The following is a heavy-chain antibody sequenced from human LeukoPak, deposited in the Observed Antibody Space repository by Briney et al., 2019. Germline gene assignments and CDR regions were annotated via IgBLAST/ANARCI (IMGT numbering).Heavy chain of an antibody. J-gene: IGHJ6*03. CDR3: AKGGGYEAQYYYYYLDV. D-gene: IGHD5-12*01. CDR2: IYSGGST. Sequence: GGSLRLSCAASGLTVSSNYMNWVRQAPGKGLEWVSVIYSGGSTYYADSVKGRFTISRDNSKNTLYLQMKSLRAEDTAVYYCAKGGGYEAQYYYYYLDVWGKGTTVTISS. CDR1: GLTVSSNY. V-gene: IGHV3-66*02.